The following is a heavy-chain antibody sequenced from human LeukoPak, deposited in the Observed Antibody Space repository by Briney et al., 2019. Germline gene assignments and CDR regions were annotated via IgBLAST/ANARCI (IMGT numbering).Heavy chain of an antibody. CDR2: IYSGGST. D-gene: IGHD3-10*01. CDR1: GFTVSSNY. V-gene: IGHV3-53*01. CDR3: ARDYYGSGSYNDY. Sequence: GGSLRLSCAASGFTVSSNYMSWVRQAPGKGLEWVSVIYSGGSTYYADSVKGRFTTSRDNSKNTLYLQMNSLRAEDTAVYYCARDYYGSGSYNDYWGQGTLVTVSS. J-gene: IGHJ4*02.